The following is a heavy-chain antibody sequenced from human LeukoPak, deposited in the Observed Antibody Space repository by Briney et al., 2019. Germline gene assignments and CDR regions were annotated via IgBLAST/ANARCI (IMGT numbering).Heavy chain of an antibody. Sequence: SVKVSCKASGGTFSSYTISWVRQAPGRGLEWMGRIIPILGIANYAQKFQGGVTITADKSTSTAYMELSSLRSEDTAVYYCARVPTGFFWSGQIWGQGTLVTVSS. V-gene: IGHV1-69*02. J-gene: IGHJ4*02. CDR2: IIPILGIA. CDR3: ARVPTGFFWSGQI. D-gene: IGHD3-3*01. CDR1: GGTFSSYT.